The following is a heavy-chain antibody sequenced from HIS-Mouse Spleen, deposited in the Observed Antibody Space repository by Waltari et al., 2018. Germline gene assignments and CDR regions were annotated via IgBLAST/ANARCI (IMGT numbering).Heavy chain of an antibody. CDR1: GGPISSSSYY. J-gene: IGHJ2*01. CDR3: AREIPYSSSWYDWYFDL. CDR2: ICYSGST. Sequence: QLQLQESGPGPVTPSETLSLTCTVSGGPISSSSYYWGWMRQPPGKGLEWIGSICYSGSTYYNPSLKSRVTISVDTSKNQFSLKLSSVTAADTAVYYCAREIPYSSSWYDWYFDLWGRGTLVTVSS. V-gene: IGHV4-39*07. D-gene: IGHD6-13*01.